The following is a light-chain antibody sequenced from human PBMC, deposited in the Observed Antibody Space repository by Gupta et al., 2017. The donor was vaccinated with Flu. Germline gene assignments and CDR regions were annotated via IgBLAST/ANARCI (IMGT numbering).Light chain of an antibody. J-gene: IGLJ3*02. CDR2: LNSDGSH. CDR3: QTWGTGIQV. V-gene: IGLV4-69*01. Sequence: KLTCSLSSGHSSDVIAWHQQHPEKGPRYLMKLNSDGSHSKGDGIPDRFSGSSSGAERYLTISSLQSEDEADYYCQTWGTGIQVFGGGTKLTVL. CDR1: SGHSSDV.